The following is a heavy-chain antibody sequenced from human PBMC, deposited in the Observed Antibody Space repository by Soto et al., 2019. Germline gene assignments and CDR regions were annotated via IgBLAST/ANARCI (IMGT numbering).Heavy chain of an antibody. CDR3: AKEQLAMTVVVADYFDS. V-gene: IGHV3-30*18. Sequence: QVQLVESGGGVVQPGKSLRLSCAASGFTFSTYGIHWVRQAPGKGLEWVALISYDGGSKYYGDSVKGRFIISRDNSHNTVSVQVNSLRADDTAVYFCAKEQLAMTVVVADYFDSWGQGTLVTVSS. J-gene: IGHJ4*02. CDR1: GFTFSTYG. CDR2: ISYDGGSK. D-gene: IGHD3-22*01.